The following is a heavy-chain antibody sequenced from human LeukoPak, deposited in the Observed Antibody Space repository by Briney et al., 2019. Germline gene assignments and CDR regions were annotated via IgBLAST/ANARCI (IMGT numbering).Heavy chain of an antibody. CDR1: GFTFSDYY. J-gene: IGHJ4*02. CDR2: ISSSGSTT. Sequence: GGSLRLSCAASGFTFSDYYMIWIRQAPGKGLEWVSYISSSGSTTYYADSAKGRFTISRDNAKNSLYLQMNSLRAEDTAVYYCARDGVLRIFDWLYYFDYWGQGTLVTVSS. D-gene: IGHD3-9*01. CDR3: ARDGVLRIFDWLYYFDY. V-gene: IGHV3-11*01.